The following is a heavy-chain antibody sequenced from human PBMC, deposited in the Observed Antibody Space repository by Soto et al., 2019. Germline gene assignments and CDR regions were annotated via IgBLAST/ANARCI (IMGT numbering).Heavy chain of an antibody. D-gene: IGHD2-15*01. Sequence: LSLTCTVSGGSISSYYWSWIRQPPGKGLEWIGYIYYSGSTNYNPSLKSRVTISVDTSKNQFSLKLSSVTAADTAVYYCARDRGGYIDYGGQGTLVTVPS. V-gene: IGHV4-59*01. J-gene: IGHJ4*02. CDR1: GGSISSYY. CDR3: ARDRGGYIDY. CDR2: IYYSGST.